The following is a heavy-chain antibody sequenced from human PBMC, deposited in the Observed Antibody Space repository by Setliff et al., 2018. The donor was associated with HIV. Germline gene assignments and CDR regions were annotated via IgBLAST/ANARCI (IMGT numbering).Heavy chain of an antibody. J-gene: IGHJ6*02. CDR2: IKEDGSEK. V-gene: IGHV3-7*01. Sequence: GGSLRLSCAASGFTFHTYWMSWVRQAPGKGLEWLANIKEDGSEKYYADAMKGRFTISRDNAKNSLYLQMTSLRADDTAVYFCARPTNIDTLYYGSQTFYMYYYGLDVWGQGTTVTVSS. CDR3: ARPTNIDTLYYGSQTFYMYYYGLDV. CDR1: GFTFHTYW. D-gene: IGHD1-26*01.